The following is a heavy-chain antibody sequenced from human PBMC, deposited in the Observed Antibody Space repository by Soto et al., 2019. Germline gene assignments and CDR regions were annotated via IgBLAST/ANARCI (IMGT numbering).Heavy chain of an antibody. D-gene: IGHD6-19*01. CDR1: GGSISSSSYY. CDR3: AAGGAYSSTGSFDP. Sequence: QLQLQESGPGLVKPSETLSLTCTVSGGSISSSSYYWGWIRQPPGKGLEWIGSIYYSGSTYYNPSPKSRVTISVDTSKNQFSLKLSSVTAAYTAVYYGAAGGAYSSTGSFDPWGQGTLVTVSS. CDR2: IYYSGST. V-gene: IGHV4-39*01. J-gene: IGHJ5*02.